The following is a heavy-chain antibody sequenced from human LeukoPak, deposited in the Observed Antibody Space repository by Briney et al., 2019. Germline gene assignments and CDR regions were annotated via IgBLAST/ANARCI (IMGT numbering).Heavy chain of an antibody. CDR1: GGSISSDNYY. CDR2: IYTSGTT. CDR3: ARQTRYTSSWPFDY. Sequence: PSETLSLTCTVSGGSISSDNYYWSWIRQPAGKGLEWVGRIYTSGTTNYNPSLKSRVTISVDTSKNQFSLKLNSVTAADTAVYYCARQTRYTSSWPFDYWGQGTLVTVSS. V-gene: IGHV4-61*02. J-gene: IGHJ4*02. D-gene: IGHD6-13*01.